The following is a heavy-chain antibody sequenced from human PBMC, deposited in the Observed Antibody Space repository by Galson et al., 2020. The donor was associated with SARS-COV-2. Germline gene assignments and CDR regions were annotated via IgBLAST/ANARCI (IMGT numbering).Heavy chain of an antibody. D-gene: IGHD3-16*01. CDR3: ARALGATPVDYWYFDL. CDR1: GFTFSDYT. J-gene: IGHJ2*01. CDR2: ISISGSYK. V-gene: IGHV3-21*01. Sequence: KIGESLKISCAASGFTFSDYTINWVRQAPGKGLEWVSAISISGSYKLYADSVRGRFTVSRDNAKKSSYLQVNSLRAEDTAVYYCARALGATPVDYWYFDLWGRGTLVTVSS.